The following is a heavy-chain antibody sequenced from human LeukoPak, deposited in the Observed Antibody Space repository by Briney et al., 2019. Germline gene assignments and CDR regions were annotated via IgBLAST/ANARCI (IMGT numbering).Heavy chain of an antibody. CDR2: ISGSGGST. CDR1: GFTFGSYA. Sequence: GGSLRLSCAASGFTFGSYAMSWVRQAPGKGLEWVSAISGSGGSTYYADSVKGRFTISRDNSKNTLYLQMNSLRAEDTAVYYCANWGMYSSSWPFDYWGQGTLVTVSS. V-gene: IGHV3-23*01. CDR3: ANWGMYSSSWPFDY. J-gene: IGHJ4*02. D-gene: IGHD6-13*01.